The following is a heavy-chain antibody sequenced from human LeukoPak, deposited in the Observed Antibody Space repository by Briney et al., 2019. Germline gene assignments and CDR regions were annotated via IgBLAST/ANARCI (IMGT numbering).Heavy chain of an antibody. Sequence: PGGSLRLSCAASGFTFSSYWMHWVRQAPGKGLVWVSRINSDGSSTSYADSVKGRFTISRDNSKNTLYLQMNSLRAEDTAVYYCAKDPSGSYYAGNWFDPWGQGTLVTVSS. CDR3: AKDPSGSYYAGNWFDP. D-gene: IGHD1-26*01. CDR2: INSDGSST. CDR1: GFTFSSYW. V-gene: IGHV3-74*01. J-gene: IGHJ5*02.